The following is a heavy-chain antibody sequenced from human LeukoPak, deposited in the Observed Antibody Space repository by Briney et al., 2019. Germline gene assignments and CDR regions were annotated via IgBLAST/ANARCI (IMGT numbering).Heavy chain of an antibody. CDR1: GFSFTSYG. V-gene: IGHV3-33*01. Sequence: GGSLRLSCAASGFSFTSYGMHWVRQAPGKGLEWVAVIWYDGTNKYYADSVKGRFTISRDTSNNMLYLQMNSLRAEDTAVYYCARVSESGNSDYWGQETLVTVSS. CDR2: IWYDGTNK. J-gene: IGHJ4*02. D-gene: IGHD4-23*01. CDR3: ARVSESGNSDY.